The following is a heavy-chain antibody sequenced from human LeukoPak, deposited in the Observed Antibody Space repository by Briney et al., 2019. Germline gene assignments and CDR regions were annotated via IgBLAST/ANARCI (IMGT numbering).Heavy chain of an antibody. D-gene: IGHD6-13*01. CDR1: RFTFSGYT. V-gene: IGHV3-30*04. Sequence: PGGSLRLSCVASRFTFSGYTMHWVRQAPAKGLQGVAVISWDGNKKFYADSVGGRFTISRDNSKNTLSLQMNSLRLEDTTLYYCAREGGNSTSWGYFDYWGQGTLVTVSS. CDR3: AREGGNSTSWGYFDY. J-gene: IGHJ4*02. CDR2: ISWDGNKK.